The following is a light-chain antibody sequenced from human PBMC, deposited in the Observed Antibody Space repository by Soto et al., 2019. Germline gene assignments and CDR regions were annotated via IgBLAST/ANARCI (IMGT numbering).Light chain of an antibody. CDR3: SSYTTSNTRQIV. Sequence: QSALAQRASVSGSPGQSITISCTGTSGDVGGYNYVSWYQHHPGKAPKLIIYDVTNRPSGVSNPFSGSKSGNTASLTISGLQPEDEADYYCSSYTTSNTRQIVFGTGTKFTVL. J-gene: IGLJ1*01. CDR2: DVT. V-gene: IGLV2-14*03. CDR1: SGDVGGYNY.